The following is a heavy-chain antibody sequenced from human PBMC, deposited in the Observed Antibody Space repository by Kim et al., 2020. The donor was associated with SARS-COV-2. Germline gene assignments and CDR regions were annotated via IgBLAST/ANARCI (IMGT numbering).Heavy chain of an antibody. J-gene: IGHJ6*02. CDR3: TTLTDYYGSGSYFYYYYYYGMDV. V-gene: IGHV3-15*01. CDR2: IKSKTDGGTT. Sequence: GGSLRLSCAASGFTFSNAWMSWVRQAPGKGLEWVGRIKSKTDGGTTDYAAPVKGRFTISRDDSKNTLYLQMNSLKTEDTAVYYCTTLTDYYGSGSYFYYYYYYGMDVWGQGTTVTVSS. D-gene: IGHD3-10*01. CDR1: GFTFSNAW.